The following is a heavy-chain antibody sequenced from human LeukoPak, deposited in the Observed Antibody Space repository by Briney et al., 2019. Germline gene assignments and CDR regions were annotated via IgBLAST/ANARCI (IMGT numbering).Heavy chain of an antibody. CDR2: ISYDGSNK. V-gene: IGHV3-30*18. CDR3: AKDYGWIGELLS. J-gene: IGHJ4*02. D-gene: IGHD3-10*01. CDR1: GFTFSSYG. Sequence: PGGSLRLSCAASGFTFSSYGMHWVRQAPGKGLEWVAVISYDGSNKYYADSVKGRFTISRDNSKNTLYLQMNSLRAEDTAVYYCAKDYGWIGELLSWGQGTLVTVSS.